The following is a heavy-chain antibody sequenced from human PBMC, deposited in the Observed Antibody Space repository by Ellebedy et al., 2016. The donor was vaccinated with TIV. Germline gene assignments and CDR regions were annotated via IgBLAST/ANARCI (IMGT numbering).Heavy chain of an antibody. CDR1: GGTFSTYA. Sequence: ASVKVSCKAFGGTFSTYALNWVRQAPGQGLEWIGAFLPMFGTATSAQKFQGRVTITADESMTTAYMDLSSLRSEDTAVYYCARVRWATVARGVPLHYGMDVWGQGTTVTVTS. CDR3: ARVRWATVARGVPLHYGMDV. D-gene: IGHD3-10*01. V-gene: IGHV1-69*13. J-gene: IGHJ6*02. CDR2: FLPMFGTA.